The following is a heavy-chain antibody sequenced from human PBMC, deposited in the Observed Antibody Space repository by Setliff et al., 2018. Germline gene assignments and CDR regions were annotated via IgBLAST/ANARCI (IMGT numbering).Heavy chain of an antibody. Sequence: GGSLRLSCAASGFTFSSYGMHWVRQAPGKGLEWVAFIRYDGSNKYYADSVKGRFTISRDNSKNTLYLQMNSLRAEDTAIYYCAKVEGYSSSWFPLDYWGQGTLVTVSS. CDR2: IRYDGSNK. D-gene: IGHD6-13*01. V-gene: IGHV3-30*02. CDR1: GFTFSSYG. CDR3: AKVEGYSSSWFPLDY. J-gene: IGHJ4*02.